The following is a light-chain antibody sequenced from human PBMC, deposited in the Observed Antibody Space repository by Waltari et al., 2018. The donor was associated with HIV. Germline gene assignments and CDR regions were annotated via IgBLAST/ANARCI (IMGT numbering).Light chain of an antibody. CDR1: TSVLNKSNNTNY. CDR3: QQYYSTLYS. Sequence: DIVMTQSPDSLAVSLGERATINCKSSTSVLNKSNNTNYLAWYQQKPGQPPKLLIYWASTRDSGVPDRFRGSGSGTDFTLTISSLQAEDVAVYYCQQYYSTLYSFGQGTKLEIK. J-gene: IGKJ2*03. CDR2: WAS. V-gene: IGKV4-1*01.